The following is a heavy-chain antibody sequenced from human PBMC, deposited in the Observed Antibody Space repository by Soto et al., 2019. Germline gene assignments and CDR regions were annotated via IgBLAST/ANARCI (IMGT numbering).Heavy chain of an antibody. J-gene: IGHJ6*02. V-gene: IGHV1-18*01. CDR1: GYTFTSYG. CDR2: ISAYNGNT. Sequence: VSCKASGYTFTSYGISWVRQAPGQGLEWMGWISAYNGNTNYAQKLQGRVTMTTDTSTSTAYMELRSLRSDDTAVYYCARPRITMVRGVASNYYGMDVWGQGTTVTVSS. D-gene: IGHD3-10*01. CDR3: ARPRITMVRGVASNYYGMDV.